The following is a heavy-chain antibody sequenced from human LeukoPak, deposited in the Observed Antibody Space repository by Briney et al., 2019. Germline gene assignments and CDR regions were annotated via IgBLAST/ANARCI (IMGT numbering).Heavy chain of an antibody. Sequence: GGSLRHSCAPPGFHFSSYGMHWLRQAPGKGLEWVAVIWYDGSNKYYADSVKGRFTISRDNSKNTLYLHMNSLRAEDTAVYYCAKDWEDAIDPWGQGTLVTVSS. D-gene: IGHD1-26*01. V-gene: IGHV3-33*06. J-gene: IGHJ5*02. CDR1: GFHFSSYG. CDR2: IWYDGSNK. CDR3: AKDWEDAIDP.